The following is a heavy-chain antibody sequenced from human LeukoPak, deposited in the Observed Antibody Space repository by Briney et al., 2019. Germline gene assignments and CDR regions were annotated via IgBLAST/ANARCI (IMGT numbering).Heavy chain of an antibody. D-gene: IGHD6-19*01. V-gene: IGHV3-23*01. J-gene: IGHJ4*02. CDR3: AKTPYSSGWYAAIDY. CDR1: GFTFSSYA. Sequence: GGSLRLSCAASGFTFSSYAMSWVRQAPGKGLEWVSVISGGGDNIYYSDSVKGRFTISRDNSKNTLYLQMNSLRAEDTAVYYCAKTPYSSGWYAAIDYWGQGTLVTVSS. CDR2: ISGGGDNI.